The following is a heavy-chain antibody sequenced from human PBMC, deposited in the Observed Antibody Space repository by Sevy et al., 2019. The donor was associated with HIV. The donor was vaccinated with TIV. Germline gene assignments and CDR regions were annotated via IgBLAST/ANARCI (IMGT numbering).Heavy chain of an antibody. CDR2: INPNSGGT. CDR1: GYTFTGYY. V-gene: IGHV1-2*02. Sequence: ASVKVSCKASGYTFTGYYIHWVRQAPGQGLEWMGWINPNSGGTYFAKKFQDSVTITTDTSVNTAYMELRRLRFDDTAVYYCARMGDYYDSSGYYPLKFWGQGSLVTVSS. CDR3: ARMGDYYDSSGYYPLKF. J-gene: IGHJ4*02. D-gene: IGHD3-22*01.